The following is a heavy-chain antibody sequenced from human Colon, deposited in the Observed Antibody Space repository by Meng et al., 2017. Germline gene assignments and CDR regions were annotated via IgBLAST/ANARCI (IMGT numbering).Heavy chain of an antibody. D-gene: IGHD3-9*01. Sequence: QVQLQEAAPGLCGPSVTRVWSCACASGSIGSSTGWSWVRQAPGKGREWIGEVSKSGTTYYYPSLKSRVTRTGDWSKNPFSLNLNSVTAADTALYFCVRQGMTSYSWCYWGQGTLVTVSS. CDR3: VRQGMTSYSWCY. V-gene: IGHV4-4*02. CDR1: SGSIGSSTG. J-gene: IGHJ4*02. CDR2: VSKSGTT.